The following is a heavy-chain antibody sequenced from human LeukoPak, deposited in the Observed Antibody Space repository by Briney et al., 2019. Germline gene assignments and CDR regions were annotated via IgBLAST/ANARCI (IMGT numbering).Heavy chain of an antibody. Sequence: PGGSLRLSCAASGFTFSSYGMHWVRQAPGKGLEWVAVISYDGSNKYYADSVKGRFTISRDNSKNTLYLQMNSLRAEDTAVYYCAKDLDILTGSMDVWGKGTTVTVSS. CDR2: ISYDGSNK. J-gene: IGHJ6*03. D-gene: IGHD3-9*01. V-gene: IGHV3-30*18. CDR3: AKDLDILTGSMDV. CDR1: GFTFSSYG.